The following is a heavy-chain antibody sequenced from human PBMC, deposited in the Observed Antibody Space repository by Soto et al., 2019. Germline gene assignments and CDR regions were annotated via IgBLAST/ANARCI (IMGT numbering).Heavy chain of an antibody. D-gene: IGHD6-13*01. V-gene: IGHV3-33*01. CDR3: ARDSSSWYPPYYYYYMDV. Sequence: QVQLVESGGGVVQPGRSLRLSCAVSGFTFSSYVMHWVRQAPGKGLEWVAVIWLDGSNKYYADSVKGRFTISRDNSTNTLYLQMNSLRAEDTAVYYCARDSSSWYPPYYYYYMDVWGKGTTVTVSS. J-gene: IGHJ6*03. CDR2: IWLDGSNK. CDR1: GFTFSSYV.